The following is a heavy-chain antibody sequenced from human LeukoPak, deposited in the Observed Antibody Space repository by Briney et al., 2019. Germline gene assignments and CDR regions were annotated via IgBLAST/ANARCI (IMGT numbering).Heavy chain of an antibody. J-gene: IGHJ5*02. V-gene: IGHV4-59*01. Sequence: PSETLSLTCAVYGGPFSGYYWSWIRQPPGKGLEWIGYIHSIGTTNYNPSLESRLTISIDTSKNQFSLKLSSVTAADTAVYYCATSYYGSGTYYSWFDPWGQGTLVTVSS. CDR1: GGPFSGYY. CDR2: IHSIGTT. D-gene: IGHD3-10*01. CDR3: ATSYYGSGTYYSWFDP.